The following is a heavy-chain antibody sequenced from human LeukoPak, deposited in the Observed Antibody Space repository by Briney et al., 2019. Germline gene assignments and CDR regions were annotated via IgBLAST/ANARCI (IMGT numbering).Heavy chain of an antibody. D-gene: IGHD3-10*01. CDR3: ARGYTYYYGSGSSA. Sequence: SVKVSCKASGGTFSSYAISWVRQAPGQGLEWMGRIIPILGIANYAQKFQGRVTITADKSTSTAYMELSSLRSEDTAVYYCARGYTYYYGSGSSAWGQGTLVTVSS. V-gene: IGHV1-69*04. CDR2: IIPILGIA. J-gene: IGHJ5*02. CDR1: GGTFSSYA.